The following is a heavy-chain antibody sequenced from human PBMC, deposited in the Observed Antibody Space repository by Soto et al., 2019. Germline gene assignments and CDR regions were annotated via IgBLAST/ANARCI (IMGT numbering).Heavy chain of an antibody. J-gene: IGHJ6*03. CDR2: ISAYNGNT. V-gene: IGHV1-18*01. Sequence: SVKVSCKASGYTFTSYGISWVRQAPGQGLEWMGWISAYNGNTNYAQKLQGRVTMTTDTSTSTAYMELRSLRSDDTAVYYCARGLNVLRFLEWLSPNYYYYYMDVWGKGTTVTVSS. CDR3: ARGLNVLRFLEWLSPNYYYYYMDV. D-gene: IGHD3-3*01. CDR1: GYTFTSYG.